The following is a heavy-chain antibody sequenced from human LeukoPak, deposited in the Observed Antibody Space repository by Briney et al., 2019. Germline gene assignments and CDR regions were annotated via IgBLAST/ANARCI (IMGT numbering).Heavy chain of an antibody. CDR1: GFSFSTYG. V-gene: IGHV3-30*18. CDR3: AKEVGTFGLDY. D-gene: IGHD3-10*01. J-gene: IGHJ4*02. Sequence: PGRSLRLSCAASGFSFSTYGMHWVRQAPGKGLEWVTVISYDGSDKYYADSVKGRLTISRDNSKNTLYPQMNMLRVDDTADYYCAKEVGTFGLDYWGQGTLVTVSS. CDR2: ISYDGSDK.